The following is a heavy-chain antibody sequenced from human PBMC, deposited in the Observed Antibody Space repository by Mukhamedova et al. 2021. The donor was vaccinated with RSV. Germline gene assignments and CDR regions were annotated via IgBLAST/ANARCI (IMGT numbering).Heavy chain of an antibody. CDR2: IYYSGST. J-gene: IGHJ5*01. Sequence: WSWIRQPPGKGLEWIGYIYYSGSTNYNPSLKSRVTISVDTSKNQFSLKLSSVTAADTAVYYCAREGRFDYYDRSAYSGGRKRWF. D-gene: IGHD3-22*01. V-gene: IGHV4-59*01. CDR3: AREGRFDYYDRSAYSGGRKRWF.